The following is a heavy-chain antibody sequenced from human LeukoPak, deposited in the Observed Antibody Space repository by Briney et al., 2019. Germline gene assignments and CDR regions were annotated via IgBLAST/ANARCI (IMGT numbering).Heavy chain of an antibody. CDR3: AKSKAYYGSGSYDDY. J-gene: IGHJ4*02. CDR2: ISGSGGST. V-gene: IGHV3-23*01. CDR1: GFTFSSYA. D-gene: IGHD3-10*01. Sequence: GGSLRLSCAASGFTFSSYAMSWVCQARGKGLEWVSAISGSGGSTYYADSVKGRFTISRDNSKNTLYLQMNSLRAEDTAVYYCAKSKAYYGSGSYDDYWGQGTLVTVSS.